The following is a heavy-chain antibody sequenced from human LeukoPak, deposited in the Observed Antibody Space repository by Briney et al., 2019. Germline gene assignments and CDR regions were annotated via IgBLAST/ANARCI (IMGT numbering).Heavy chain of an antibody. V-gene: IGHV5-51*01. J-gene: IGHJ5*02. CDR3: ARHAYYGSGSYYAYNWFDP. D-gene: IGHD3-10*01. Sequence: ASVKISCKGSGYSFTSYWIGWVRQMPGKGLEWMGIIYPGDSDTRYSPSFQGQVTISADKSISTAYLQWSSLKASDTAMYYCARHAYYGSGSYYAYNWFDPWGQGTLVTVSS. CDR1: GYSFTSYW. CDR2: IYPGDSDT.